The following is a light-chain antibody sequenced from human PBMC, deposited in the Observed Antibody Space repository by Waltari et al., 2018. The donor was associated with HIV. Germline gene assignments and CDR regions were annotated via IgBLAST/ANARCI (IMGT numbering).Light chain of an antibody. CDR3: SSYTSSSPVV. CDR2: EVS. J-gene: IGLJ2*01. CDR1: SSDVGGYYY. V-gene: IGLV2-14*01. Sequence: QSALTRPASVTRSPGQSITIPSTGTSSDVGGYYYLSWYQQHPGKAPKLMIYEVSNRPSGVSNRFSGSKSGNTASLTISGLQAEDEADYYCSSYTSSSPVVFGGGTKLTVL.